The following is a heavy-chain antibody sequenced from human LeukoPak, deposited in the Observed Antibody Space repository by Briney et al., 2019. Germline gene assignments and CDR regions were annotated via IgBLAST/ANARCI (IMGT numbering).Heavy chain of an antibody. CDR1: GYTFTSYG. J-gene: IGHJ3*02. CDR3: ARDGTKLSHDAFDI. V-gene: IGHV1-18*01. CDR2: ISAYNGNT. Sequence: ASVKVSCKASGYTFTSYGISWVRQAPGQGLEWMGWISAYNGNTNYAQKLQGRVTMTTDTSTNTAYMELRSLRSDDTAVYYCARDGTKLSHDAFDIWGQGTMVTVSS. D-gene: IGHD1-26*01.